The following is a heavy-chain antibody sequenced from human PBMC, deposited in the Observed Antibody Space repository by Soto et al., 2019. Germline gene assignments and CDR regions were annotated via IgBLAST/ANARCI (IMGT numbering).Heavy chain of an antibody. CDR2: ISYDGSNK. J-gene: IGHJ4*02. D-gene: IGHD3-10*01. Sequence: PGGSLRLSCAASGFTFSSYAMHWVRQAPGKGLEWVAVISYDGSNKYYADSVKGRFTIYRDNSKNTLYLQMNSLRAEDTAVYYCASAAMVRGVNAPFDYWGQGTLVTVS. V-gene: IGHV3-30-3*01. CDR1: GFTFSSYA. CDR3: ASAAMVRGVNAPFDY.